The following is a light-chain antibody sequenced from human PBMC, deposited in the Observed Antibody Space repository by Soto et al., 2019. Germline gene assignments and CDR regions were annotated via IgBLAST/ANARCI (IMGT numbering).Light chain of an antibody. CDR2: DNN. CDR1: SSNIGNNY. J-gene: IGLJ1*01. CDR3: GTWDTSLTVYV. V-gene: IGLV1-51*01. Sequence: QRVLTQPRSVSAAPGQKVTISCSGSSSNIGNNYVSWYQQLPGTAPKLLIYDNNQRPSGIPDRFSGSKSGASATLGITGLQTGDEADYYCGTWDTSLTVYVFGPGTKVTVL.